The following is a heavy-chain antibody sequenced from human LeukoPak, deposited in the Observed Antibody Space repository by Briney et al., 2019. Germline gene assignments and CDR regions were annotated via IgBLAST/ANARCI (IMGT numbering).Heavy chain of an antibody. CDR2: ISYDGSNK. Sequence: GGSLRLSCAASGFTFSSYAMHWVRQAPGKGLEWVAVISYDGSNKYYADSVKGRFTISRDNSKNTLYLQMNSLRAEDTAVYYCAKGEMATITYYFDYWGQGTLVTVSS. V-gene: IGHV3-30*07. D-gene: IGHD5-24*01. J-gene: IGHJ4*02. CDR1: GFTFSSYA. CDR3: AKGEMATITYYFDY.